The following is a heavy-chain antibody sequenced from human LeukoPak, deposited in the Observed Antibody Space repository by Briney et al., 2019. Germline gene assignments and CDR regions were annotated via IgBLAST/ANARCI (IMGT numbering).Heavy chain of an antibody. CDR2: ISSTSSYI. CDR3: ARDRVVAFDI. CDR1: GFTFSDYS. Sequence: PGGSLRLSCAASGFTFSDYSMNWVRQAPGKGLEWVSSISSTSSYIYYADSVKGRFTISRDDAKNSLYLQMNSLRAEDTAVYYCARDRVVAFDIWGQGTMVTVSS. D-gene: IGHD2-15*01. J-gene: IGHJ3*02. V-gene: IGHV3-21*01.